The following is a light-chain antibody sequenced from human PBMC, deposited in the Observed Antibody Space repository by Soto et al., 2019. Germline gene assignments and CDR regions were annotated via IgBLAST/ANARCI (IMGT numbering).Light chain of an antibody. V-gene: IGKV3-11*01. CDR1: QSVSSY. CDR3: QQRTNWPSST. Sequence: EIVLTQSPATLSLSPGERATLSCRASQSVSSYLARYQHKPGQAPRLLIHDASNRATGIPARFSGSGSGTDFTLTISSLEAEDFAVYYCQQRTNWPSSTFGQGTRLEIK. CDR2: DAS. J-gene: IGKJ5*01.